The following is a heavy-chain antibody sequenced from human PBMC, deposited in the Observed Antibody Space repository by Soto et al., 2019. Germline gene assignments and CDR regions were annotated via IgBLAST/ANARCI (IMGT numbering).Heavy chain of an antibody. CDR1: GDSVSSNSAA. D-gene: IGHD2-15*01. CDR2: TYYRSKWYN. J-gene: IGHJ6*03. Sequence: SQTLSLTCAISGDSVSSNSAAWNWIRQSPSRGLEWLGRTYYRSKWYNDYAVSVKSRITIDPDTSKNQFSLQLNSVTPEDTAVYYCARAVLESYYYYYYMDVWGKGTSVTVSS. V-gene: IGHV6-1*01. CDR3: ARAVLESYYYYYYMDV.